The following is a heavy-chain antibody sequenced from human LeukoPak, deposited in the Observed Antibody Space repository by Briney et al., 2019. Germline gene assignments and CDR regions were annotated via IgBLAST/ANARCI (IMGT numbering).Heavy chain of an antibody. CDR1: GFTFSNAW. Sequence: GGSLRLSCAASGFTFSNAWMIWVRQAPGKGLEWVGRVKSKTDDGTTDYAAPVKGRFTISRDDSKNTLYLQMNSLQTEDTAVYYCTTYLGIPYYDFWSAYYTFDYWGQGTLVTVSS. V-gene: IGHV3-15*01. CDR3: TTYLGIPYYDFWSAYYTFDY. CDR2: VKSKTDDGTT. D-gene: IGHD3-3*01. J-gene: IGHJ4*02.